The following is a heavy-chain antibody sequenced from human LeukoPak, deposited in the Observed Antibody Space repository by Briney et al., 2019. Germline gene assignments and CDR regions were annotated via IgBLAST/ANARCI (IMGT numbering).Heavy chain of an antibody. V-gene: IGHV3-48*03. CDR3: ARDGAKGGLRTLGWLDP. CDR1: GFTFSSYE. D-gene: IGHD3-3*01. J-gene: IGHJ5*02. CDR2: ISSSGSTI. Sequence: GGSLRLSCAASGFTFSSYEMNWVRQAPGKGLEWVSYISSSGSTIYYADSVKGRFTISRDNAKNSLYLQMNSLRAEDTAVYYCARDGAKGGLRTLGWLDPWGQGTLVTVSS.